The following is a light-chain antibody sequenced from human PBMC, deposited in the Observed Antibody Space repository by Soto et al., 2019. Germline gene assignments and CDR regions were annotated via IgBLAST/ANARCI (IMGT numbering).Light chain of an antibody. CDR2: DAS. J-gene: IGKJ2*01. V-gene: IGKV3-20*01. Sequence: EIVLTQSPGTLSLSPGERATLSCRASQSVSNRYLAWYQHKAGQGPRLLIYDASSRATGIPDRFSGSGSGTDFTLTISRLEPEDFAVYYCQHYDASPPRYTFGQGTKLDIK. CDR3: QHYDASPPRYT. CDR1: QSVSNRY.